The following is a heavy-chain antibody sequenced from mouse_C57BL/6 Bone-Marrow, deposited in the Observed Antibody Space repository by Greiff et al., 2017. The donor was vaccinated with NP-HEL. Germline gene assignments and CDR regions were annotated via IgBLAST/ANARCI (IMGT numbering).Heavy chain of an antibody. Sequence: EVQLVESGGGLVQPGGSLKLSCAASGFTFSDYGMAWVRQAPRKGPEWVAFISNLAYSIYYADTVTGRFTISRENAKNTLYLEMSSLRSEDTAMYYCARQLRLGFAYWGQGTLVTVSA. J-gene: IGHJ3*01. D-gene: IGHD3-2*02. V-gene: IGHV5-15*01. CDR2: ISNLAYSI. CDR3: ARQLRLGFAY. CDR1: GFTFSDYG.